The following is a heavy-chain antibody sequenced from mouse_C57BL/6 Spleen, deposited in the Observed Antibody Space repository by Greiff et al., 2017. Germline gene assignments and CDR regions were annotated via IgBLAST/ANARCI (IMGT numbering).Heavy chain of an antibody. D-gene: IGHD2-2*01. Sequence: VQLQQSGPELVKPGASVKISCKASGYAFSSSWMNWVKQRPGKGLGWIGRIYPGDGDTNYNGKFKGKATLTADKSSSTAYMQRSSPTSEDSAVYFCARGGMVTTDWGQGTTLTVSS. V-gene: IGHV1-82*01. CDR1: GYAFSSSW. CDR2: IYPGDGDT. CDR3: ARGGMVTTD. J-gene: IGHJ2*01.